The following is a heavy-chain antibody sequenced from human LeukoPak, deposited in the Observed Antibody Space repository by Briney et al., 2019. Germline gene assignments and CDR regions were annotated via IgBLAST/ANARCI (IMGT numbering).Heavy chain of an antibody. V-gene: IGHV1-18*01. CDR2: ISAYNGNT. Sequence: ASVKVSCKASGYTFTSYGISWVRQAPGQGLEWMGWISAYNGNTNYAQKLQGRVTMTTDTSTSTAYMELRSLRSDDTALYYLARSTITMVRFYYYYMDVWGKGTTVTISS. CDR1: GYTFTSYG. CDR3: ARSTITMVRFYYYYMDV. D-gene: IGHD3-10*01. J-gene: IGHJ6*03.